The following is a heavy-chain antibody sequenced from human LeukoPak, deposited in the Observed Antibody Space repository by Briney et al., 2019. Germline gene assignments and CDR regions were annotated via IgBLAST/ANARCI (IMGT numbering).Heavy chain of an antibody. CDR1: GFTFDDYA. CDR3: AKDSSSSGVSTFDY. Sequence: GRSLRLSCAASGFTFDDYAMHWVRQAPGKGLEWVSGTSWNRGSIGYADSVKGRFTISRDNAKNSLYLQMNSLRAEDTALYYCAKDSSSSGVSTFDYWGQGTLVTVSS. CDR2: TSWNRGSI. V-gene: IGHV3-9*01. J-gene: IGHJ4*02. D-gene: IGHD6-13*01.